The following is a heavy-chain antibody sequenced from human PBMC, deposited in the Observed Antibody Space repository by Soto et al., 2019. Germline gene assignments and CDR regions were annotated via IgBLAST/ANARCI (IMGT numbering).Heavy chain of an antibody. J-gene: IGHJ4*02. CDR1: GGSISSGGYY. D-gene: IGHD3-16*02. Sequence: SETLSLTCTVSGGSISSGGYYWSWIRQHPGKGLGWIGYIYYSGSTYYNPSLKSRVTISVDTSKNQFSLKLSSVTAADTAVYYCARGGYPKPYYFDYWGQGTLVTVSS. V-gene: IGHV4-31*03. CDR3: ARGGYPKPYYFDY. CDR2: IYYSGST.